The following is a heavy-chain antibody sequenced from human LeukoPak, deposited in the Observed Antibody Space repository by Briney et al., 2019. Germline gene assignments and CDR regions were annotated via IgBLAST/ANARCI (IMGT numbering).Heavy chain of an antibody. CDR3: ARVIGEWELLGIDY. V-gene: IGHV3-48*03. CDR2: ISSSGSTI. J-gene: IGHJ4*02. CDR1: GFTFSSYE. D-gene: IGHD1-26*01. Sequence: PGGSLRLSCAASGFTFSSYEISWVRQAPGKWLEWVSYISSSGSTIYYADSVKGRFTISRDNAKNSLYLQMNSLRAEDTAVYYCARVIGEWELLGIDYWGQGTLVTVYS.